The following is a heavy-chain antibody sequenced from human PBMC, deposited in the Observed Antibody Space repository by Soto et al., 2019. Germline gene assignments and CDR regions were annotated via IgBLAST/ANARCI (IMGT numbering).Heavy chain of an antibody. J-gene: IGHJ6*02. CDR1: GGTFNRYT. Sequence: QVQLVQSGAEVKKPGSSVKVSCKGSGGTFNRYTITWVRQAPGQGLEWMGRIIPMFGIASYAQNFQGRVTIPADKSTSTASVELSSLRSADTAVYYCARYSGRSDVVPAAISAMYVWGQGTTVTVSS. CDR2: IIPMFGIA. D-gene: IGHD2-2*01. CDR3: ARYSGRSDVVPAAISAMYV. V-gene: IGHV1-69*02.